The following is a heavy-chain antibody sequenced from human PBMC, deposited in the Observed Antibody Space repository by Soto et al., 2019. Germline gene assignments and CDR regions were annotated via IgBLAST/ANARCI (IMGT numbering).Heavy chain of an antibody. CDR2: VSGSGDST. CDR3: ATSNYGESD. D-gene: IGHD3-10*01. Sequence: ELQVLESGGGLVQPGGSLRLTCAASGFTLSEYGTSWVRQAPGKGLEWVSFVSGSGDSTYYTDSVKGRFTISRDSSKNTGCLQMNSLRAEDTAVYYCATSNYGESDWGQGTLVTVSS. V-gene: IGHV3-23*01. J-gene: IGHJ4*02. CDR1: GFTLSEYG.